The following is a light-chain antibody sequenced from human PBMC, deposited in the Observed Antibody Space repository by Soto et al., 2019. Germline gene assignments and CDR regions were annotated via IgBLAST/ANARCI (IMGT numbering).Light chain of an antibody. CDR3: AAWDDSLNGWV. CDR2: SNN. CDR1: SSNIGSNT. J-gene: IGLJ3*02. V-gene: IGLV1-44*01. Sequence: QSVLTQPPSASGTPGQRVTISCSGSSSNIGSNTVNWYQQLPGTAPKLLIYSNNQRPSGVPDRFSGSKSGTSASLAISGLQSEDEADYYCAAWDDSLNGWVFGGGPRSPS.